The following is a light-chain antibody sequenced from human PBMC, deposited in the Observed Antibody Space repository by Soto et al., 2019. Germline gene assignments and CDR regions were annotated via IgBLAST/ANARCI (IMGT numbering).Light chain of an antibody. CDR3: QQYYSTPFT. Sequence: DIVLTQSPDSLAVSLGERATIHCKSSQTIFYTSSNKNYLAWYQQRPGQPPKLLIYWASDRESGVPNRFSGSGSGTYFTLTISGLQAEDVAGYYCQQYYSTPFTFGPGTRLDIK. CDR2: WAS. V-gene: IGKV4-1*01. CDR1: QTIFYTSSNKNY. J-gene: IGKJ3*01.